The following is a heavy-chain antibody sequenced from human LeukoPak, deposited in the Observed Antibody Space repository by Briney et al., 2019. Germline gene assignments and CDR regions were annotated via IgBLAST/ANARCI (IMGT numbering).Heavy chain of an antibody. J-gene: IGHJ4*02. CDR1: GGSFSGYY. D-gene: IGHD5-12*01. CDR2: INHSGST. Sequence: SETLSLTYAVYGGSFSGYYWSWIRQPPGKGLEWIGEINHSGSTNYNPSLKSRVTISVDTSKNQFSLKLSSVTAADTAVYYCARIRGYSGYDTDDYWGQGTLVTVSS. CDR3: ARIRGYSGYDTDDY. V-gene: IGHV4-34*01.